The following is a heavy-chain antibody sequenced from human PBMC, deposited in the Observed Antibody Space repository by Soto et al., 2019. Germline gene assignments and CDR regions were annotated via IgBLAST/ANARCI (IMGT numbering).Heavy chain of an antibody. D-gene: IGHD6-19*01. CDR2: ISYDGSNK. J-gene: IGHJ6*02. Sequence: GGSLRLSCAASGFTFSNYGMHWVRQAPGKGLEWVAVISYDGSNKYYADSVKGRFTISRDNSKNTLYLQMNSLRAEDTAVFYCAKAAVAGRYYYSGMVVWGQGTTVTVSS. V-gene: IGHV3-30*18. CDR1: GFTFSNYG. CDR3: AKAAVAGRYYYSGMVV.